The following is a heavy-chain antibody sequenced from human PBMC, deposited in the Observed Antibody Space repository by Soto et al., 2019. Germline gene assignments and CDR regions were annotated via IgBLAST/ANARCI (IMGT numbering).Heavy chain of an antibody. CDR1: GFSLTNGRMG. Sequence: SGPTLVNPTETLTLTCSVSGFSLTNGRMGVSWIRQPPGKALEWLAHFFSDAERSYSTSMQSRLNMYKDSSGSQVVLTMANMAPADTATYFCARMDGDYNYYGLDVWGHGIAVTVSS. CDR2: FFSDAER. J-gene: IGHJ6*02. V-gene: IGHV2-26*01. D-gene: IGHD4-17*01. CDR3: ARMDGDYNYYGLDV.